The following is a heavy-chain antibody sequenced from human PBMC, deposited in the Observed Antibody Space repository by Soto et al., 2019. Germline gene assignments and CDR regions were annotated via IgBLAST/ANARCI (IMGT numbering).Heavy chain of an antibody. CDR1: GFSLSTSGVG. D-gene: IGHD4-17*01. J-gene: IGHJ4*02. V-gene: IGHV2-5*02. Sequence: QITLKESGPTLVKPTQTLTLTCTFSGFSLSTSGVGVGWIRQPPGKALEWLALIYWDDDKRYSPSLKSRLTITKATLKTQVVLTLTNMDPVDTATYYCAHSRYDYGDYMSWVFDYLRQGTLVTVSS. CDR2: IYWDDDK. CDR3: AHSRYDYGDYMSWVFDY.